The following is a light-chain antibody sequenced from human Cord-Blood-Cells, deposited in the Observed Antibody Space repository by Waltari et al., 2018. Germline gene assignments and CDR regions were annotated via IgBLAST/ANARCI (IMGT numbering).Light chain of an antibody. CDR1: QSISSW. J-gene: IGKJ1*01. Sequence: DIQMTQSPSTLSASVGDRVTLTCRASQSISSWLAWYQQKPGKAPKLLIYDASSLESRVPSRFSGSGSGTEFTLTISSLQPDDVATYYCQQYNSYSQTFGQGTKVEIK. CDR3: QQYNSYSQT. CDR2: DAS. V-gene: IGKV1-5*01.